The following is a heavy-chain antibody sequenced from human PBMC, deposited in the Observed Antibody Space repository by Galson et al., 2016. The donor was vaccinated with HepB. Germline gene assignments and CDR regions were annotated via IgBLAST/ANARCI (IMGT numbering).Heavy chain of an antibody. V-gene: IGHV3-30-3*01. D-gene: IGHD4/OR15-4a*01. CDR1: GYTLSHYA. J-gene: IGHJ4*02. CDR3: ARDHNDYDTNEYDY. Sequence: SLRLSCAASGYTLSHYAMDWVRQAPGKGLEWVAFISYDGSNKYYADSVKGRFTVSRDNSKNTLYLQVNSLRAEDTAVYYCARDHNDYDTNEYDYWGKGTLLTVSS. CDR2: ISYDGSNK.